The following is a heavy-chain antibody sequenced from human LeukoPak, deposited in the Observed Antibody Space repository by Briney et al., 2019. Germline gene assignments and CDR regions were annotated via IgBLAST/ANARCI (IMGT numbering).Heavy chain of an antibody. CDR3: ARDTDYYGSGSYYGNDY. CDR1: GFTFSSYW. Sequence: GGSLRLSCAASGFTFSSYWMSWVRQAPGKGLEWVANIKQDGSEKYYVDSVKGRFTISRDNAKNSLYLQMNSPRAEDTAVYYCARDTDYYGSGSYYGNDYWGQGTLVTVSS. D-gene: IGHD3-10*01. J-gene: IGHJ4*02. V-gene: IGHV3-7*01. CDR2: IKQDGSEK.